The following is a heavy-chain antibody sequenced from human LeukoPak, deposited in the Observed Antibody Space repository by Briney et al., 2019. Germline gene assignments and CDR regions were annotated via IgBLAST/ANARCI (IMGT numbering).Heavy chain of an antibody. J-gene: IGHJ6*02. CDR3: ARIDSHYYYYAMDV. CDR2: IYFSGST. CDR1: GASISSSY. V-gene: IGHV4-59*01. Sequence: SETLSLTCSASGASISSSYWNWIRQPPGKGLEWIGYIYFSGSTNSNPSLKSRVTISLDTSKNQFSLRLRSVTAADTAVYYCARIDSHYYYYAMDVWGQGTSVTVSS. D-gene: IGHD2-15*01.